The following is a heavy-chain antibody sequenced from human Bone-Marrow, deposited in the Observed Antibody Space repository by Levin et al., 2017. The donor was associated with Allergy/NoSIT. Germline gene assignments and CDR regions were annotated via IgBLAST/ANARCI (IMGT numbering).Heavy chain of an antibody. CDR2: IYYSGST. CDR3: ARAHGDYDGYYYYMDV. CDR1: GGSISSSSYY. D-gene: IGHD4-17*01. J-gene: IGHJ6*03. V-gene: IGHV4-39*01. Sequence: SETLSLTCTVSGGSISSSSYYWGWIRQPPGKGLEWIGSIYYSGSTYYNPSLKSRLTISVDTSKNQFFLKLSSVTAADTAVYYCARAHGDYDGYYYYMDVWGKGTTVTVSS.